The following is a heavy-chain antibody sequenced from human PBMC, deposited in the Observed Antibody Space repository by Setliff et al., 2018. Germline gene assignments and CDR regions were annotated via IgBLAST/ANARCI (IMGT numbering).Heavy chain of an antibody. CDR3: AKDTHYYASSGYYCFDY. V-gene: IGHV3-30*01. D-gene: IGHD3-22*01. J-gene: IGHJ4*02. CDR2: ISYDGINK. CDR1: GFTFARFA. Sequence: GGSLRLSCAASGFTFARFAMHWVRQAPGKGLEWVAVISYDGINKYYADSVKGRFTISRDNSKNTLYLQMNSLRAEDTGVYYCAKDTHYYASSGYYCFDYWGQGTLVTVSS.